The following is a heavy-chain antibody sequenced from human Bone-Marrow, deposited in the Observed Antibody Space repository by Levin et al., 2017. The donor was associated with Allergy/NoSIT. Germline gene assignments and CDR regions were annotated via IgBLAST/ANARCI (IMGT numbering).Heavy chain of an antibody. CDR3: ARFKGSDTAGYFDY. Sequence: PGGSLRLSCAASGFTFRGYGMHWVRQAAGKGLEWVALVSYDGTKQFYADSVRGRFTISRDNSKNTLYFQMNSLRGEDTAVYFCARFKGSDTAGYFDYWGQGILVTVSS. J-gene: IGHJ4*02. V-gene: IGHV3-33*05. CDR2: VSYDGTKQ. D-gene: IGHD6-19*01. CDR1: GFTFRGYG.